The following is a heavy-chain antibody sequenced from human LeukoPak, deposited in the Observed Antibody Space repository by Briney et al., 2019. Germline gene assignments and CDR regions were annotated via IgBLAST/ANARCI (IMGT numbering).Heavy chain of an antibody. D-gene: IGHD2-2*01. V-gene: IGHV3-7*01. J-gene: IGHJ6*02. CDR1: GFTFSSYW. Sequence: GGSLRLSCAASGFTFSSYWMSWVRQAPGKGLEWVANIKQDGSGKYYVASVKGRFTISRDNAKNSLYLQMNSLRAEDTAVYYCARDGDIVVVPAAMGGYYYGMDVWGQGTTVTVSS. CDR2: IKQDGSGK. CDR3: ARDGDIVVVPAAMGGYYYGMDV.